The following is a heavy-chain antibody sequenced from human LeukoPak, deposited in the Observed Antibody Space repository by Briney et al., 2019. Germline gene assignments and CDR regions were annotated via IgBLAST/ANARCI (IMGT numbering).Heavy chain of an antibody. CDR1: GFTFSSYG. V-gene: IGHV3-23*01. CDR2: ISGSGGST. CDR3: AKTPYYYGSGGEYYFDY. Sequence: LTGGSLRLSCAASGFTFSSYGMSWVRQAPGKGLEWVSAISGSGGSTYYADSVKGRFTISRDNSKNTLYLQMNSLRAEDTAVYYCAKTPYYYGSGGEYYFDYWGQGTLVTVSS. D-gene: IGHD3-10*01. J-gene: IGHJ4*02.